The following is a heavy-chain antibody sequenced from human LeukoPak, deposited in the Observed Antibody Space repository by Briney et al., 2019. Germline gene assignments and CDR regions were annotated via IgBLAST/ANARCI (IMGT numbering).Heavy chain of an antibody. V-gene: IGHV3-53*01. J-gene: IGHJ6*02. CDR1: GFTVSNTY. CDR2: IYSGGGT. CDR3: ARVRGYSGYEGRYYYYGMDV. D-gene: IGHD5-12*01. Sequence: GGSLGLSCAASGFTVSNTYMSWVRQAPGKGLEWVSLIYSGGGTYSADSVKGRFTISRDISKNTLYLQMNSLRAEDTAVYYCARVRGYSGYEGRYYYYGMDVWGQGTTVTVSS.